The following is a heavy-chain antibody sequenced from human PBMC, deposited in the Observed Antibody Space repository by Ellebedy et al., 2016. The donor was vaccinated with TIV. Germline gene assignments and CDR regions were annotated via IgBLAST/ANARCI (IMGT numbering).Heavy chain of an antibody. V-gene: IGHV1-69*13. CDR1: GGTFSSHA. CDR2: IIPLIGTA. CDR3: ARDGGYCGGDCFYYFDY. J-gene: IGHJ4*02. D-gene: IGHD2-21*02. Sequence: AASVKVSCKASGGTFSSHAISWVRQAPGQGLEWMGGIIPLIGTANYARKFQGRVTITADESTSTAYMELSSLRSEDTAIYYCARDGGYCGGDCFYYFDYWGQGTLVTVSS.